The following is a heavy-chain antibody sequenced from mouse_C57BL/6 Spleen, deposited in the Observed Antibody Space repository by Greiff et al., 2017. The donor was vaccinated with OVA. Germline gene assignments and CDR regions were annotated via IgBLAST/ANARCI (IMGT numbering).Heavy chain of an antibody. D-gene: IGHD4-1*01. CDR3: ARERTGTKWYFDV. CDR1: GYTFTSYW. J-gene: IGHJ1*03. V-gene: IGHV1-64*01. CDR2: IHPNSGST. Sequence: QVHVKQPGAELVKPGASVKLSCKASGYTFTSYWMHWVKQRPGQGLEWIGMIHPNSGSTNYNEKFKSKATLTVDKSSSTAYMQLSSLTSEDSAVYYCARERTGTKWYFDVWGTGTTVTVSS.